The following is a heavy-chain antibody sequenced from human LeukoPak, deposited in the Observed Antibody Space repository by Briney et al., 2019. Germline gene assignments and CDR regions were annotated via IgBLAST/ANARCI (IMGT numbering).Heavy chain of an antibody. CDR3: ARDTIMITFGGVIVMGAFDT. Sequence: ASVKVSCKASGYTFTSYGISWVRQAPGQGLEWMGWISAYNGNTNYAQKLQGRVTMTTDTSTSTAYMELRSLRSDDTAVYYCARDTIMITFGGVIVMGAFDTWGQGTMVTVSS. J-gene: IGHJ3*02. CDR2: ISAYNGNT. V-gene: IGHV1-18*01. CDR1: GYTFTSYG. D-gene: IGHD3-16*02.